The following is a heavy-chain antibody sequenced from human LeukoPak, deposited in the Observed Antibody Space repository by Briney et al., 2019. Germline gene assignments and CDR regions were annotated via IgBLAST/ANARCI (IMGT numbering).Heavy chain of an antibody. CDR1: GLTFSSYA. D-gene: IGHD3-22*01. J-gene: IGHJ4*02. Sequence: GGSLRLSCAASGLTFSSYAMSWVRQAPGKGLEWVSAISGSGGSTYYADSVKGRFTISRDNSKNTLYLQMNSLRAEDTAVYYCAKDGRITMIVVVTMFDYWGQGTLVTVSS. CDR2: ISGSGGST. CDR3: AKDGRITMIVVVTMFDY. V-gene: IGHV3-23*01.